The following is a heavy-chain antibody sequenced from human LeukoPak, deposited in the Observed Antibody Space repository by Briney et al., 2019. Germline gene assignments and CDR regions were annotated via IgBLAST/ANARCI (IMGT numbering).Heavy chain of an antibody. D-gene: IGHD4-17*01. V-gene: IGHV1-2*06. CDR1: GYTFTGYY. Sequence: ASVKVSCKASGYTFTGYYMHWVRQAPGQGLEWMGRINPNSGGTNYAQKFQGRVTMTRDTSISTAYMELSRLRSDDTAVYYCARELTTVTNAPNFDYWGQGTLVTVSS. CDR2: INPNSGGT. CDR3: ARELTTVTNAPNFDY. J-gene: IGHJ4*02.